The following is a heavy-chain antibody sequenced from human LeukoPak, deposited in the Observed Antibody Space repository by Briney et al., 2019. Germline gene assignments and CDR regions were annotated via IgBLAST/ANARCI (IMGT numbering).Heavy chain of an antibody. CDR1: GFTFNNYA. CDR3: AKASGFGELLTYFDY. V-gene: IGHV3-23*01. D-gene: IGHD3-10*01. Sequence: GGSLRLSCAASGFTFNNYAMSWVRQAPGKGLEWVSAVSGGGVSTYYADSAKGRFTISRDNSKNTLYLQMNSLRAEDTAVYYCAKASGFGELLTYFDYWGQGTLVTVSS. CDR2: VSGGGVST. J-gene: IGHJ4*02.